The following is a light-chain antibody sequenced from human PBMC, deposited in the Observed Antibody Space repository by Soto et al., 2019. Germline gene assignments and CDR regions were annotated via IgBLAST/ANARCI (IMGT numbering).Light chain of an antibody. J-gene: IGLJ1*01. CDR1: SSNFGSNT. CDR3: ATWDDSLNGL. V-gene: IGLV1-44*01. CDR2: SNN. Sequence: QSVLTQPPSASGTPGQRVTISCSGSSSNFGSNTVNWYQQLPGTAPKLLIYSNNQRPSGVPDRFSGSKSGTSASLAISGLQSEDEADYYCATWDDSLNGLFGTGTKVTVL.